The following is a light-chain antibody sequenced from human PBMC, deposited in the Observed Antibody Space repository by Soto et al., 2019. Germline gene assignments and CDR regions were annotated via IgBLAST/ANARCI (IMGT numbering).Light chain of an antibody. Sequence: EIVLTQSPGTLALSPGERATLSCRASQSVNSRLAWYQHKPGQAPRLLISGASNRASGIPARFSAWGSGTDFTLTISRVDPADLAFYDCQQYFTSPITFGQGTRLEIK. CDR2: GAS. J-gene: IGKJ5*01. CDR3: QQYFTSPIT. V-gene: IGKV3-20*01. CDR1: QSVNSR.